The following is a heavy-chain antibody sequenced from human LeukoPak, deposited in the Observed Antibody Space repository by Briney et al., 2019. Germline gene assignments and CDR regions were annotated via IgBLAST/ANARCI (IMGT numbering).Heavy chain of an antibody. CDR1: GFTFGDYA. Sequence: RSLTLPCTASGFTFGDYAMSWVRQAPGKGLEWVGFIRSKAYGGTTEYAASVKGRFTISRDDSKSIAYLQMNSLKTEDTAVYYCTRDQDGEYPSAYFVYWGKGTLVTVSS. J-gene: IGHJ4*02. CDR2: IRSKAYGGTT. D-gene: IGHD2-21*01. CDR3: TRDQDGEYPSAYFVY. V-gene: IGHV3-49*04.